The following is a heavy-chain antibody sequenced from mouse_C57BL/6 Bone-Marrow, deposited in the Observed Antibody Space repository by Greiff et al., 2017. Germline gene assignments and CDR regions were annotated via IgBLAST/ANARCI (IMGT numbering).Heavy chain of an antibody. D-gene: IGHD1-1*01. V-gene: IGHV1-9*01. J-gene: IGHJ3*01. CDR1: GYTFTGYW. Sequence: QVQLQQSGAELMKPGASVKLSCKATGYTFTGYWIEWVKQRPGHGLEWIGEILPGSGSTNYNEKFKGKATFTADTSSNTAYMQLSSLTTEDSSIYCCASGEKFYYDPVGVAYWGQGTLVTVSA. CDR3: ASGEKFYYDPVGVAY. CDR2: ILPGSGST.